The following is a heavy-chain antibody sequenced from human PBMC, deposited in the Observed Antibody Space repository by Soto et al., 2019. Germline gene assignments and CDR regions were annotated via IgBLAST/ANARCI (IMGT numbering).Heavy chain of an antibody. CDR2: INHSGST. Sequence: QVQLQQWGAGLLKPSETLSLTCAVYGGSFSGYYWSWIRQPPGKGLERIGEINHSGSTNYNPSLKSRVTISVDTSKNQFSLKLSSVTAADTAVYYCARGTSYCSGGSCFVLTAPGAFDIWGQGTMVTVSS. D-gene: IGHD2-15*01. CDR3: ARGTSYCSGGSCFVLTAPGAFDI. V-gene: IGHV4-34*01. J-gene: IGHJ3*02. CDR1: GGSFSGYY.